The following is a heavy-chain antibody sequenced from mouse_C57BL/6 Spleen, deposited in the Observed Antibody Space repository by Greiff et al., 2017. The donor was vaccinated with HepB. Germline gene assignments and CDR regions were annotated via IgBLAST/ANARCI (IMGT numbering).Heavy chain of an antibody. D-gene: IGHD2-4*01. J-gene: IGHJ3*01. Sequence: EVQLQQSVAELVRPGASVKLSCTASGFNIKNNYMHWVKQRPEQGLEWIGRIDPANGNTKYAPKFQGKATITAYTSSNTAYLQLSSLTSEDTAIYYCARDHYDYAPWFAYWGQGTLVTVSA. CDR1: GFNIKNNY. CDR3: ARDHYDYAPWFAY. CDR2: IDPANGNT. V-gene: IGHV14-3*01.